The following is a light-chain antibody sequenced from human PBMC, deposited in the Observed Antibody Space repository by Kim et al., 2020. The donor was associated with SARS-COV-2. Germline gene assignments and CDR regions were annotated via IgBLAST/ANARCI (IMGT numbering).Light chain of an antibody. CDR3: QQSYSTPRT. CDR1: QRISSY. J-gene: IGKJ1*01. V-gene: IGKV1-39*01. Sequence: ASVGDRVTITCRASQRISSYLNWYQQKPGKAPKLLIYAASSLQSGVPSRFSGSGSGTDFTLTISSLQPEDFATYYCQQSYSTPRTFGQGTKVDIK. CDR2: AAS.